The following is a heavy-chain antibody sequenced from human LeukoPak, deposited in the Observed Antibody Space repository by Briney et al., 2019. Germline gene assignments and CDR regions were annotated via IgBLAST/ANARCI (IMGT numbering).Heavy chain of an antibody. J-gene: IGHJ3*02. Sequence: GKSLKISCKGSGYSFTSYWIGWVRQMPGKGLEWMGIIYPGDSDTRYSPSFQGQVTISADKSISTAYLQWSSLKASDTAMYYCASSHIVVVTAIPDAFDIWGQGTMVTVSS. CDR1: GYSFTSYW. CDR3: ASSHIVVVTAIPDAFDI. CDR2: IYPGDSDT. V-gene: IGHV5-51*01. D-gene: IGHD2-21*02.